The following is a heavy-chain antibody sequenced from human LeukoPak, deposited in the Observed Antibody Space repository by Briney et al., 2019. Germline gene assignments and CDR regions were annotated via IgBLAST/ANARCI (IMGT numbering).Heavy chain of an antibody. J-gene: IGHJ4*02. CDR3: AKGQELDDGVFDS. Sequence: SGGSLGLSCAASGFTFSRIAMTWVRQAPGKGLEWVSTIRSNGDTAYNADSVRGRFAISRDNSKNALFLQMNSLRVEDTAIYYCAKGQELDDGVFDSWGQGTLVTVSS. V-gene: IGHV3-23*01. CDR1: GFTFSRIA. D-gene: IGHD1-1*01. CDR2: IRSNGDTA.